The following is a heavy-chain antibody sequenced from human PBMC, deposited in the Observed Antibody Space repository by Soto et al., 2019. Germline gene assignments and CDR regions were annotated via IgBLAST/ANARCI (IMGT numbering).Heavy chain of an antibody. J-gene: IGHJ4*02. V-gene: IGHV2-70*01. CDR1: GFSLSTSGMC. CDR3: ARIGWYYDSSGYSGDY. D-gene: IGHD3-22*01. CDR2: IDWDDDK. Sequence: ASGPTLVNPTHTLTLTCTFSGFSLSTSGMCVSWIRQPPGKALEWLALIDWDDDKYYSTSLKTRLTISKDTSKNQVVLTMTNMDPVDTATYYCARIGWYYDSSGYSGDYWGQGTLVTVSS.